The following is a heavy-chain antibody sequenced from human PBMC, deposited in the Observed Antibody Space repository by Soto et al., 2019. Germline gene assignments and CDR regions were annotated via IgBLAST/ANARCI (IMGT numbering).Heavy chain of an antibody. Sequence: LRLSCAASGFTFSSYAMSWVRQAPGKGLEWVSAISGSGGSTYYADSVKGRFTISRDNSKNTLYLQMNSLRAEDTAVYYCAKDHKGWELRKLFDYWGQGTLVTVSS. V-gene: IGHV3-23*01. J-gene: IGHJ4*02. CDR1: GFTFSSYA. D-gene: IGHD1-26*01. CDR3: AKDHKGWELRKLFDY. CDR2: ISGSGGST.